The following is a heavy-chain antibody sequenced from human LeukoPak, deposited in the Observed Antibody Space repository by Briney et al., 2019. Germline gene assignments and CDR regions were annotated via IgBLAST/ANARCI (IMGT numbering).Heavy chain of an antibody. CDR2: IIPIFGTA. J-gene: IGHJ6*03. Sequence: SVKVSCKASGGTFSSYAISWVRQAPGQGLEWMGGIIPIFGTANYAQKFQGRVTITTDESTSTAYMELCSLRSEDTAVYYCARAGGSSWSFYYYYMDVWGKGTTVTVSS. D-gene: IGHD6-13*01. CDR1: GGTFSSYA. CDR3: ARAGGSSWSFYYYYMDV. V-gene: IGHV1-69*05.